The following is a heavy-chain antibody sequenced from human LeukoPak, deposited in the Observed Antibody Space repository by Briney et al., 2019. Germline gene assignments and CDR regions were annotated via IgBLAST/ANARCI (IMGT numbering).Heavy chain of an antibody. J-gene: IGHJ4*02. V-gene: IGHV4-34*01. CDR2: INHSGST. D-gene: IGHD3-22*01. Sequence: SETLSLTCAVYGGSFSGYYWSWIRQPPGKGLEWIGEINHSGSTNYNPSLKRRVTISVDTSKNQFSLKLSTVTAADTAVYYCASRAQSGYYDSSGYPTYRYYFDYWGQGTLVTVSS. CDR1: GGSFSGYY. CDR3: ASRAQSGYYDSSGYPTYRYYFDY.